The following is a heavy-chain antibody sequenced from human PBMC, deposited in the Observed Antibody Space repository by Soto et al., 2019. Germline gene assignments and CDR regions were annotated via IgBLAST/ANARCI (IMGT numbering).Heavy chain of an antibody. V-gene: IGHV1-18*04. D-gene: IGHD1-26*01. J-gene: IGHJ4*02. CDR1: GYTFNRHG. CDR2: ISGYNGDI. CDR3: ARVRIVGAREIDF. Sequence: QVHLVQSGGAVKKPGASVKVSCKASGYTFNRHGITWVRQAPGQGLEWMGWISGYNGDINYEQKCQSRVTLSSDTLTSTVYLELKSLRFDDTAVYYCARVRIVGAREIDFWGQGTLVTVSS.